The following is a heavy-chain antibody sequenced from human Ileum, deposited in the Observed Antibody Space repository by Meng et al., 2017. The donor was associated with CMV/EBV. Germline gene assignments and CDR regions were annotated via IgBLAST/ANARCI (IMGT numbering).Heavy chain of an antibody. D-gene: IGHD1/OR15-1a*01. CDR2: IHPSGIT. J-gene: IGHJ4*02. CDR1: GGALRDSY. CDR3: ARGWDNNKVGVH. Sequence: QAQTPPWGAGLVKPSEPLCLTRAVHGGALRDSYWTCIRQAPGKGLEWIGEIHPSGITNYNPSLESRVTISEDTSNNQFSLRLTSLTAGDTAVYYCARGWDNNKVGVHWGQGTLVTVSS. V-gene: IGHV4-34*01.